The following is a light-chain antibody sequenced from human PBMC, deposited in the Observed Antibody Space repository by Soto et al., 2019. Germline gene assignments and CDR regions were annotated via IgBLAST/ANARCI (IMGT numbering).Light chain of an antibody. V-gene: IGKV3-15*01. CDR3: QQHNSWPST. J-gene: IGKJ1*01. Sequence: EIVLTQSPATLSVSPGERATLSCRASQSVTNNLAWYQQKPDQGPRLLIYGASSRATGIPARFSGSGSGTEFTLTISSLQSEDFAVYYCQQHNSWPSTFGQGTKLDFK. CDR2: GAS. CDR1: QSVTNN.